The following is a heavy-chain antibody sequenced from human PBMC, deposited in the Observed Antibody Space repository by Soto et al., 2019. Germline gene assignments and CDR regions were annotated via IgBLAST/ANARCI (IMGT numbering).Heavy chain of an antibody. CDR3: AKVNYYDSSGYYTGSDAFDI. J-gene: IGHJ3*02. Sequence: EVQLLESGGGLVQPGGSLRLSCAASGFTFSSYAMSWVRQAPGKGLGWVSAISGSGGSTYYADSVKGRFTISRDNSKNTLYLQMNSLRAEDTAVYYCAKVNYYDSSGYYTGSDAFDIWGQGTMVTVSS. CDR1: GFTFSSYA. D-gene: IGHD3-22*01. V-gene: IGHV3-23*01. CDR2: ISGSGGST.